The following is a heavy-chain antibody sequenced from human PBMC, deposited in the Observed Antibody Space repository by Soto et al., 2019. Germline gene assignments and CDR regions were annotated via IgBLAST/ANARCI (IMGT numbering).Heavy chain of an antibody. D-gene: IGHD2-8*02. J-gene: IGHJ6*02. V-gene: IGHV4-39*01. CDR1: GVSLISSNYF. CDR2: IYYSGST. Sequence: LSLTCTVSGVSLISSNYFWAWIRQPPGKGREWIGTIYYSGSTSYNPSLESRVAISVDTSKNQFSLRVTSVTAADTAVYYCARLEVVYVTSRYYYYCLDVWGQGTTVTVSS. CDR3: ARLEVVYVTSRYYYYCLDV.